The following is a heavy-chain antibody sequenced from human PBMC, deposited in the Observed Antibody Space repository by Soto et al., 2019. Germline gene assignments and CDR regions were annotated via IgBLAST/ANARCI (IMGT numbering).Heavy chain of an antibody. CDR1: GFTLSSYS. V-gene: IGHV3-48*01. J-gene: IGHJ1*01. CDR2: ISSNSDTV. D-gene: IGHD3-10*01. CDR3: ARVGLKFLLGGDFCQV. Sequence: DVYLVESGGGLVQPGGSLRLSCTASGFTLSSYSMNWVRQAPGKGPEWVSHISSNSDTVDYADSVKGRFTISRDNARNSLSLQMNSLRAEDTAVYYCARVGLKFLLGGDFCQVWGQGTLVTVSS.